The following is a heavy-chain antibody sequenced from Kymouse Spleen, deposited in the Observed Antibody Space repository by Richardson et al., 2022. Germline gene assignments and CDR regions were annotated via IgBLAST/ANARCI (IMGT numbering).Heavy chain of an antibody. CDR1: GFTFSSYW. CDR2: IKQDGSEK. V-gene: IGHV3-7*01. Sequence: EVQLVESGGGLVQPGGSLRLSCAASGFTFSSYWMSWVRQAPGKGLEWVANIKQDGSEKYYVDSVKGRFTISRDNAKNSLYLQMNSLRAEDTAVYYCARAGSSPVRGFDYWGQGTLVTVSS. D-gene: IGHD1-26*01,IGHD6-13*01,IGHD6-25*01. CDR3: ARAGSSPVRGFDY. J-gene: IGHJ4*02.